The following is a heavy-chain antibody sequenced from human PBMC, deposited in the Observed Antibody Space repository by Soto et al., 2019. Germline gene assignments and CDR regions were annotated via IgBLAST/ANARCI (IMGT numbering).Heavy chain of an antibody. CDR2: IYTSGST. J-gene: IGHJ3*02. V-gene: IGHV4-4*07. CDR1: GAYISDFS. Sequence: SETLSLTCRVSGAYISDFSWSWSRQPAGKGLEWIGRIYTSGSTNYNPSLKSRVTMSVDTSKNQFSLKLSSVTAEQKAVYYSATSKASSSPFEIWGQGTMVTVSS. CDR3: ATSKASSSPFEI. D-gene: IGHD6-13*01.